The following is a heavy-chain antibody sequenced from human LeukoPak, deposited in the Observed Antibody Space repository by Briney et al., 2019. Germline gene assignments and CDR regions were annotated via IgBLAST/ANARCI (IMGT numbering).Heavy chain of an antibody. CDR2: VNHSGTT. CDR1: GESFSGHY. V-gene: IGHV4-34*01. J-gene: IGHJ4*02. Sequence: SETLSLTCAVYGESFSGHYWSWIRQPPGKGLEWIGEVNHSGTTNYNPSLKSRVTISVDTSKNQFSLKLRSVTVADTAVHYCARRASVAATLDYWGQGTLVTVSS. D-gene: IGHD2-15*01. CDR3: ARRASVAATLDY.